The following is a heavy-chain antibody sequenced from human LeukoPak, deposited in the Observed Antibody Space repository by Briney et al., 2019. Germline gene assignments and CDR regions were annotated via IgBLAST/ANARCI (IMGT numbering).Heavy chain of an antibody. D-gene: IGHD2-15*01. CDR1: GFIFSSFD. Sequence: PGGSLRLSCAASGFIFSSFDMCWVRQAPGKGLEWVSGISVSGGSTYYADSVKGRFTISRDNSENTLYLQMNSLRAEDTAVYFCISDYCSDGSCSSGPGYWGQGNLVTVSS. V-gene: IGHV3-23*01. CDR3: ISDYCSDGSCSSGPGY. CDR2: ISVSGGST. J-gene: IGHJ4*02.